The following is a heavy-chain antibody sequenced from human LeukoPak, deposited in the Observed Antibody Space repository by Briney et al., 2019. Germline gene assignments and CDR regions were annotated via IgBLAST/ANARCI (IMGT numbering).Heavy chain of an antibody. J-gene: IGHJ4*02. CDR3: ARDLVGAGNY. D-gene: IGHD1-26*01. Sequence: GGSLRLSCAASGFTFSRYWMHWVRQAPGKGLVWVSRINTDESDTTYADSVKDRFTISRDNAKNTLYLQMNSLRAEDTAIYYCARDLVGAGNYWGQGTLVTVSS. CDR1: GFTFSRYW. V-gene: IGHV3-74*01. CDR2: INTDESDT.